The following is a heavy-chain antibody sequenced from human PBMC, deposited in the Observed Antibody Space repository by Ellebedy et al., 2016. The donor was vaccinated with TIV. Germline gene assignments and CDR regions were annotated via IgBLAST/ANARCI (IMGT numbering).Heavy chain of an antibody. D-gene: IGHD6-19*01. J-gene: IGHJ4*02. Sequence: ASVKVSCKVSGYTLTELSMHWVRQAPGKGLEWMGGFDPEDGKTIYAQKFQGRVTMTEDTSTDTAYMELSSLSSEDTAVYYCATDRGYSSGWDFDDWGQGTLVTVSS. CDR3: ATDRGYSSGWDFDD. V-gene: IGHV1-24*01. CDR1: GYTLTELS. CDR2: FDPEDGKT.